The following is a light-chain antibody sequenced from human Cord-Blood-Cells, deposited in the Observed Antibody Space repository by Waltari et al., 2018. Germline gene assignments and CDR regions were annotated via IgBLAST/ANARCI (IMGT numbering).Light chain of an antibody. J-gene: IGLJ3*02. CDR1: SSDVGGYNY. V-gene: IGLV2-14*01. CDR2: DVS. Sequence: QSALTQPASVSGSPGQSITISCTGTSSDVGGYNYVSWYQQHPGKAPELMIYDVSNRPSGVSNRFSGSESGSRSSLTISGLQAADVADYYCSSYTSSRTRVFGGGTKLTVL. CDR3: SSYTSSRTRV.